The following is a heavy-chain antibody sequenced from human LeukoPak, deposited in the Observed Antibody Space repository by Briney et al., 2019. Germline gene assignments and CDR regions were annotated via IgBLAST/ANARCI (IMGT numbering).Heavy chain of an antibody. Sequence: GGSLRLSCAASGFTFSSYGMPWVRQAPGKGLEWVAVISYDGSNKYYADSVKGRFTISRDNSKNTLYLQMNSLRAEDTAVYYCAKEPVTRWTTYLDYWGQGTLVTVSS. CDR2: ISYDGSNK. CDR3: AKEPVTRWTTYLDY. V-gene: IGHV3-30*18. CDR1: GFTFSSYG. D-gene: IGHD4-17*01. J-gene: IGHJ4*02.